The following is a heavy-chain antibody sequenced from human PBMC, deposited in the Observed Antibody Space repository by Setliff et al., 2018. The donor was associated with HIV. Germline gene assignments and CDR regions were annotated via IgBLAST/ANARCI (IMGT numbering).Heavy chain of an antibody. CDR1: GYTFTGYY. V-gene: IGHV1-2*02. D-gene: IGHD5-12*01. CDR2: INPNSGGT. CDR3: ARVLRRDGYNKNWFDP. J-gene: IGHJ5*02. Sequence: ASVKVSCKASGYTFTGYYMHWVRQAPGQGLEWMGWINPNSGGTNYAQKFQGRVTMTRDTSISTAYMELSRLRSDDTAVYYCARVLRRDGYNKNWFDPWGQGTLVTV.